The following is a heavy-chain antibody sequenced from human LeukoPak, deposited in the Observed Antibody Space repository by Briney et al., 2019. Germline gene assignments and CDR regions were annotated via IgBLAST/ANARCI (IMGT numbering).Heavy chain of an antibody. J-gene: IGHJ4*02. CDR3: AGGATSLDFDY. CDR1: GGTFSSYA. CDR2: IIPILGIA. D-gene: IGHD3-16*02. V-gene: IGHV1-69*04. Sequence: ASVKVSCKASGGTFSSYAISWVRQAPGQGLEWMGRIIPILGIANYAQKFQGRVTITADKSTSTAYMELSSLRSEDTAVHYCAGGATSLDFDYWGQGTLVTVSS.